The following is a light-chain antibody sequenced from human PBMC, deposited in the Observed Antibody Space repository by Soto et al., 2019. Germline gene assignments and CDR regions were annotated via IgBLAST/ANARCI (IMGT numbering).Light chain of an antibody. CDR3: QQYNNWPPYT. J-gene: IGKJ2*01. CDR1: QSVSSN. CDR2: GAS. Sequence: EIVMTQSPATLSVSPGARATLSCRASQSVSSNLAWYQQKPGQAPRLLIYGASTRATDIPARFSGSGSGTEFTLTISSLQSEDFAVYYCQQYNNWPPYTFGQGTNQEIK. V-gene: IGKV3-15*01.